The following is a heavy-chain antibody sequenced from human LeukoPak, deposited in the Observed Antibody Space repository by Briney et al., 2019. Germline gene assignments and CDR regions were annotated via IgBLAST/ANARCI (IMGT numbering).Heavy chain of an antibody. CDR1: GGTFSSYA. D-gene: IGHD6-19*01. J-gene: IGHJ4*02. CDR2: IIPILGIA. V-gene: IGHV1-69*04. Sequence: ASVKVSCKASGGTFSSYAISWVRQAPGQGLEWMGRIIPILGIANYAQKFQGRVTITADKSTSTAYMELRSLRSDDTAVYYCARAPYPVHSGWYYFDYWGQGTLVTVSS. CDR3: ARAPYPVHSGWYYFDY.